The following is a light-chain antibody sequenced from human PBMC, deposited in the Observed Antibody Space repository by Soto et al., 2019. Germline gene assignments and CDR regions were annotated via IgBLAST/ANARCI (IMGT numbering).Light chain of an antibody. Sequence: QSVLTQPPSASGTPGQRVTISCSGSSSNIGSNTVNWYRQLPGTAPKLLIYSNNQRPSGVPDRFSGSKSGTSGSLVISGLQSEDEADYYCAAWDDSLNGNWVFGGGTKVTV. CDR2: SNN. J-gene: IGLJ3*02. CDR1: SSNIGSNT. V-gene: IGLV1-44*01. CDR3: AAWDDSLNGNWV.